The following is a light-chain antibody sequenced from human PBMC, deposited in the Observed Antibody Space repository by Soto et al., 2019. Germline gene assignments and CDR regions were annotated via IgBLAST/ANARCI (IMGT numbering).Light chain of an antibody. CDR3: QQRSIWLIT. CDR2: DAS. J-gene: IGKJ5*01. Sequence: EVFLTQSPVTLSLSPGERATLSCRASPSFRGLLAWYQQKPGQAPRLLIYDASNRATGIPARFSGSGSGTDFTLTISSLEPEDSAVYYCQQRSIWLITFGQGTRLEIK. CDR1: PSFRGL. V-gene: IGKV3-11*01.